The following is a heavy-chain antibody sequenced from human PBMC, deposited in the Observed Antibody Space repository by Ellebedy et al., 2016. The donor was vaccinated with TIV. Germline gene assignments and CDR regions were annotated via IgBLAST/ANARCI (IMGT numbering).Heavy chain of an antibody. CDR1: GFTFSCCA. Sequence: PGGSLRLSCAASGFTFSCCAMSWVRQAPGKGLEWVSVISNSGDTTYADSVRGRFTISRDNSINTLYLQMNSLRADDTAMYYCAKLAGISSWYAEYWGQGTLVTVSS. CDR3: AKLAGISSWYAEY. V-gene: IGHV3-23*01. D-gene: IGHD6-13*01. CDR2: ISNSGDTT. J-gene: IGHJ4*02.